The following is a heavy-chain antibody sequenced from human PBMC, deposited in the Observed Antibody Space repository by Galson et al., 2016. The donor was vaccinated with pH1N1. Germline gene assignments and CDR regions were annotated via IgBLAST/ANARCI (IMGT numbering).Heavy chain of an antibody. J-gene: IGHJ2*01. CDR1: GFNLGIYD. D-gene: IGHD4-17*01. CDR3: ARDGPKLRHGDYETFFDL. CDR2: ISDDSSKK. Sequence: SLRLSCAASGFNLGIYDMNWVRQAPGMGLEWVSSISDDSSKKLYADSVRGRFTISRDNSMNLLSLQLHSLTVEDTALYFCARDGPKLRHGDYETFFDLWGRGTLVSVSS. V-gene: IGHV3-21*06.